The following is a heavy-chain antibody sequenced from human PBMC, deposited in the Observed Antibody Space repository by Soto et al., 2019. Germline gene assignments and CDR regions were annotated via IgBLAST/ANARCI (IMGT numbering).Heavy chain of an antibody. CDR2: ISAYSGKT. J-gene: IGHJ4*02. D-gene: IGHD1-7*01. V-gene: IGHV1-18*01. Sequence: QVHLVQSGAEVKKPGASVRVSCKASGYTSSNYGISWVRQAPGQGLEWMGWISAYSGKTNYAQSLQVRVTMTTDTSTNTAYMELRSLTSDDTAVYYCARTGELRLDSWGQGTLVTVSS. CDR1: GYTSSNYG. CDR3: ARTGELRLDS.